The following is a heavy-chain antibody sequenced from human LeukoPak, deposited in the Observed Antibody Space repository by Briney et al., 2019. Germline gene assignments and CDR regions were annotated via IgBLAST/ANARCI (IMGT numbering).Heavy chain of an antibody. V-gene: IGHV3-23*01. J-gene: IGHJ4*02. CDR2: MSGSGGST. CDR1: GFTFRSYA. Sequence: GGSLTLSCAASGFTFRSYAMSWVRQAPGKGLEWVSAMSGSGGSTYYADSVKGRFTISRDNSKNTLYLQMNSPRAEDTAVYYCALLMATTEDYWGQGTLVTVSS. D-gene: IGHD5-12*01. CDR3: ALLMATTEDY.